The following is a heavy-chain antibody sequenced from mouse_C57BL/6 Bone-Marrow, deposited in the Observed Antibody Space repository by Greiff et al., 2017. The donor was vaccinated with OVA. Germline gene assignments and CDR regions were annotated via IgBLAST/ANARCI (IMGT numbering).Heavy chain of an antibody. D-gene: IGHD2-12*01. CDR1: GYTFTSYW. CDR3: ARHDRAGYYFDY. J-gene: IGHJ2*01. CDR2: IYPSDSET. V-gene: IGHV1-61*01. Sequence: VQLQQPGAELVRPGSSVKLSCKASGYTFTSYWMDWVKQRPGQGLEWIGNIYPSDSETHYNQKFKDKATLTVDKSSSTAYMQLSSLTSEDSAVYYCARHDRAGYYFDYWGQGTTLTVSS.